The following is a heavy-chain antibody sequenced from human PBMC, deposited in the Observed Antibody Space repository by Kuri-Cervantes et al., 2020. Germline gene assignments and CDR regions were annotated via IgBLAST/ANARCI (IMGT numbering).Heavy chain of an antibody. CDR3: ARARVMYYYDSSGRIDY. Sequence: GGSLRLSCAASGFTFDDYTMHWVRQAPGKGLEWVSLISWDGGSTYYADSVKGRFTISRDNAKNSLYLQMNSLRAEDTAVYYCARARVMYYYDSSGRIDYWGQGTLVTVSS. CDR1: GFTFDDYT. J-gene: IGHJ4*02. CDR2: ISWDGGST. V-gene: IGHV3-43*01. D-gene: IGHD3-22*01.